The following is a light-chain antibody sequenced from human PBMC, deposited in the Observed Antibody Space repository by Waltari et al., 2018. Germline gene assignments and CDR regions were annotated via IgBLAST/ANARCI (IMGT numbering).Light chain of an antibody. CDR2: QDN. CDR3: CAYAGSYTYV. CDR1: KRDIGTYDL. V-gene: IGLV2-23*01. Sequence: QSALTQPASVSGSPGQSITISCSGTKRDIGTYDLVSWYQNHPGKAPKVIIYQDNKRPLGFSNRFAGSKSGNTASRTVSGLQAEDEADYYCCAYAGSYTYVFGGGTKVTV. J-gene: IGLJ1*01.